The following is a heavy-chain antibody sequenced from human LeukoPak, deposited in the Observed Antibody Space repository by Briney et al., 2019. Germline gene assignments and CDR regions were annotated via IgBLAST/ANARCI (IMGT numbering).Heavy chain of an antibody. J-gene: IGHJ4*02. CDR1: GGTFTIYA. D-gene: IGHD3-22*01. V-gene: IGHV1-69*10. Sequence: SVTVSFTASGGTFTIYAISWVRQAPGQGDEWMGGIIPILGIANYAQKFQGRVTITADKATSTAYMELSSLRSEDTAVYYCARDIEEYYYDSSGSLRYWGQGTLVTVSS. CDR2: IIPILGIA. CDR3: ARDIEEYYYDSSGSLRY.